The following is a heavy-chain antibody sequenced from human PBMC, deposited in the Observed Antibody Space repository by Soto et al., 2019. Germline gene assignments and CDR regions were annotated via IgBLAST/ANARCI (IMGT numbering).Heavy chain of an antibody. CDR2: ISSSGSTI. CDR3: ASSTTREVFFYGMDV. J-gene: IGHJ6*02. V-gene: IGHV3-48*03. CDR1: GVTFGSYE. Sequence: SPRPSCGASGVTFGSYEINSARQAPGQRLEWVSYISSSGSTIYYADSVTGRFTISSDNAKNSLYLQMKSLRAEETAVYYCASSTTREVFFYGMDVWGQ.